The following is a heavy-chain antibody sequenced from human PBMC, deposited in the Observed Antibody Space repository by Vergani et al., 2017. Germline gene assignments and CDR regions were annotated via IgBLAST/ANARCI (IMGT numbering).Heavy chain of an antibody. J-gene: IGHJ6*03. CDR2: IIPIFGTA. Sequence: QVQLVQSGAEVKKPGSSVKVSCKASGGTFSSYAISWVRQAPGQGLEWMGGIIPIFGTANYAQKFQGRVTITADESTSTAYMELSSLRSEDTAVYYCARIPRGSAGSYYYYMDVWGKGTTVTVSS. V-gene: IGHV1-69*01. CDR3: ARIPRGSAGSYYYYMDV. D-gene: IGHD6-25*01. CDR1: GGTFSSYA.